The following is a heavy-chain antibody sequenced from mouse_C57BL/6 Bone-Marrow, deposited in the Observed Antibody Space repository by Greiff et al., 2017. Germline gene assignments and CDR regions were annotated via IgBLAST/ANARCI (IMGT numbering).Heavy chain of an antibody. D-gene: IGHD1-1*01. Sequence: QVQLQQPGAELVKPGASVKLSCKASGYTFTSYWMHWVKQRPGQGLEWIGMIHPNSGSTNYNEKFKSKATLTVDNSSSTAYMQLSSLTSEDSAVYYCARRTTVGFDYWGQGTTLTVSS. CDR3: ARRTTVGFDY. J-gene: IGHJ2*01. CDR2: IHPNSGST. CDR1: GYTFTSYW. V-gene: IGHV1-64*01.